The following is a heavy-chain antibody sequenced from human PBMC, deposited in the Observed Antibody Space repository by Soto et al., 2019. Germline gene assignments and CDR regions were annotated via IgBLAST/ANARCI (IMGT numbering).Heavy chain of an antibody. D-gene: IGHD4-17*01. CDR2: INAGNGNT. CDR1: GYTFTSYA. Sequence: ASVKVSCKASGYTFTSYAMHWVRQAPGQRLEWMGWINAGNGNTKYSQKFQGRVTITRDTSASTAYMELSSLRSEDTAVYYCAKAYARHQHLPPIWARGSLDPVSS. J-gene: IGHJ4*02. CDR3: AKAYARHQHLPPI. V-gene: IGHV1-3*01.